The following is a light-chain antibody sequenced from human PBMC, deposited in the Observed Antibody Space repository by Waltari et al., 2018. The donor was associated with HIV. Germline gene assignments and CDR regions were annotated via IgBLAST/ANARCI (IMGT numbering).Light chain of an antibody. CDR3: QSYDSRLSGSV. Sequence: SVLTQPPSVSGAPGQRVTISCSESGSNIGATYDVHWYQHLPGKAPKLLIYGKSNRPSGVPYRFSGSKSGTSAARAITGLQPEDEGDYYCQSYDSRLSGSVFGGGTTLTVL. J-gene: IGLJ2*01. CDR1: GSNIGATYD. CDR2: GKS. V-gene: IGLV1-40*01.